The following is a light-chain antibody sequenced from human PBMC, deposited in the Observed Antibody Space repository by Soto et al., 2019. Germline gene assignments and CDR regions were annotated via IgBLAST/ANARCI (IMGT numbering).Light chain of an antibody. CDR1: QSVSGAY. CDR2: GVS. J-gene: IGKJ2*01. CDR3: QQYGASPYT. Sequence: EIVLTQSPGTLSLSPGERGTLSCRASQSVSGAYLAWYQQKPGQAPRLLIYGVSSRAAGIPDRFSGGGSGTDFTLTVSRLEPEDFAVYYCQQYGASPYTFGQVTKLEIK. V-gene: IGKV3-20*01.